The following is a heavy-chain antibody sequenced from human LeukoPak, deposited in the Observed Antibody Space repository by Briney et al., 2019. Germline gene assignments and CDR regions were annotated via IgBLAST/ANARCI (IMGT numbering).Heavy chain of an antibody. CDR1: GFTFSDYY. V-gene: IGHV3-11*04. CDR3: ARRALTGAFDI. J-gene: IGHJ3*02. Sequence: PGGPLRLSCAASGFTFSDYYMSWIRQAPGKGLEWVSYISSSGSITYYADSVKGRFTISRDNAKNSLYLQMNSLRVEDTAVYYCARRALTGAFDIWGQGTLVTVSS. CDR2: ISSSGSIT.